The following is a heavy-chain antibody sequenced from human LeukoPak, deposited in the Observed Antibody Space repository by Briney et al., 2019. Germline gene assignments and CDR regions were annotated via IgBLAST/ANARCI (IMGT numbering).Heavy chain of an antibody. J-gene: IGHJ4*02. CDR3: ARDYYDGIGCYYEDY. D-gene: IGHD3-22*01. Sequence: PGGSLRLSCAASGFTFNTYSMNWVRQAPGKGLEWVSYISSSSSTIYYADSVKGRFTISRDNSKNTLSLQMNSLRAEDTAVYYCARDYYDGIGCYYEDYWGQGTLVTVSS. CDR2: ISSSSSTI. V-gene: IGHV3-48*01. CDR1: GFTFNTYS.